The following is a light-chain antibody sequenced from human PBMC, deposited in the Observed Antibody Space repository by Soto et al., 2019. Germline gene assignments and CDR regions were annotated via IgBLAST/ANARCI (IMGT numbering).Light chain of an antibody. CDR3: GTWDSSLSAWV. V-gene: IGLV1-51*01. CDR1: SSNIGNNY. Sequence: QSVLTQPPSVSAAPGQKVTISCSGRSSNIGNNYVSWYQQLPGTAPKLLIYDNNKRPSGIPDRFSGSESGTSATLGITGLQTGDEDDYYCGTWDSSLSAWVFGGGTKVTVL. CDR2: DNN. J-gene: IGLJ3*02.